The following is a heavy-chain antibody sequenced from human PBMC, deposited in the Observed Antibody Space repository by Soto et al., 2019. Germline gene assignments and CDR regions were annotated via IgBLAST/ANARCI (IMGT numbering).Heavy chain of an antibody. CDR3: ARVPEVVTASYFDY. CDR2: IYYSGST. J-gene: IGHJ4*02. CDR1: GGSINIPY. V-gene: IGHV4-59*08. Sequence: SETLSLTCTVSGGSINIPYCAWIRQHPGKGLEWNGYIYYSGSTYYNPSLKSRVTISVDTSKNQFSLKLSSVTAADTAVYYCARVPEVVTASYFDYWGQGTLVTVSS. D-gene: IGHD2-21*02.